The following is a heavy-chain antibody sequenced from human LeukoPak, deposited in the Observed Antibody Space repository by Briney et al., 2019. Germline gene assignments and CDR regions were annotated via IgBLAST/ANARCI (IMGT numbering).Heavy chain of an antibody. CDR2: ISYDGSNK. D-gene: IGHD3-16*01. J-gene: IGHJ4*02. V-gene: IGHV3-30-3*01. Sequence: GGSLRLSCAASGFTFCSYAMHWVRQAPGKGLEWVAVISYDGSNKYYADSVKGRFTIPRDNSKNTLYLQMNSLRAEDTAVYYCARDRGAYWGQGTLVTVSS. CDR3: ARDRGAY. CDR1: GFTFCSYA.